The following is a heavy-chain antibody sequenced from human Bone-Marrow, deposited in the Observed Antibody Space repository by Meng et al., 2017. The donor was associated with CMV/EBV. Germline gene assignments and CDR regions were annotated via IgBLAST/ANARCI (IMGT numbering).Heavy chain of an antibody. CDR1: GFAFSSYW. V-gene: IGHV3-7*01. CDR3: ARYGVVAATDY. J-gene: IGHJ4*02. D-gene: IGHD1-26*01. CDR2: IRPDGSEK. Sequence: GESLKISCVASGFAFSSYWMAWVRQAPGKGLEWVANIRPDGSEKYYVDSVKGRFTISRDNAKNSLYLQLNSLRVEDAAVYYCARYGVVAATDYWGQGTRVTVYS.